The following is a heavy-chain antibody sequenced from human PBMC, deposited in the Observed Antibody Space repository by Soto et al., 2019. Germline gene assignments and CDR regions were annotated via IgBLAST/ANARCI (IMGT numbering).Heavy chain of an antibody. CDR1: GYTFTSYA. CDR2: INAGNGNT. CDR3: AISFNVPAAIGY. Sequence: QVQLVQSGAEVKKPGASVKVSCKASGYTFTSYAMHWVRQAPGQRLEWMGWINAGNGNTKYSQKFQGRVTITRDTSASSAYMELSSLRSEDTAVYYCAISFNVPAAIGYWGQGTLVTVSS. V-gene: IGHV1-3*01. J-gene: IGHJ4*02. D-gene: IGHD2-2*02.